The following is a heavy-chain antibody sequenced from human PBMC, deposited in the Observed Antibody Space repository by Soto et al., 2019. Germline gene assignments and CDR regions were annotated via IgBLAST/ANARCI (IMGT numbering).Heavy chain of an antibody. CDR1: GFTFSSYA. V-gene: IGHV3-23*01. D-gene: IGHD2-2*01. CDR2: ISGSGGST. J-gene: IGHJ6*03. CDR3: ATHGEVVPAARSAYYYYYYMDV. Sequence: GGSLRLSCAASGFTFSSYAMSWVRQAPGKGLEWVSAISGSGGSTYYADSVKGRFTISRDNSKNTLYLQMNSLRAEDTAVYYCATHGEVVPAARSAYYYYYYMDVWGKGTTVTVSS.